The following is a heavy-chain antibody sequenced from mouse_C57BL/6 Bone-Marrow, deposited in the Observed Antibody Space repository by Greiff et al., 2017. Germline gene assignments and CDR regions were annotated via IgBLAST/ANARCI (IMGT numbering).Heavy chain of an antibody. CDR2: INPYNGGT. CDR1: GYTFTDYY. J-gene: IGHJ3*01. CDR3: ARWGYYGSSYPAWFAY. Sequence: DVQLQESGPVLVKPGASVKMSCKASGYTFTDYYMNWVKQSHGKSLEWIGVINPYNGGTSYNQKFKCKATLTVDKSSSPACMELNSLTSEDSAVYYCARWGYYGSSYPAWFAYWGQGILVTVSA. V-gene: IGHV1-19*01. D-gene: IGHD1-1*01.